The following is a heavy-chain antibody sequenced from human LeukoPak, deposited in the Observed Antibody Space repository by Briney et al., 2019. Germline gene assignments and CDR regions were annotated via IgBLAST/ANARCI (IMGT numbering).Heavy chain of an antibody. D-gene: IGHD2-15*01. CDR3: AKRIFGCSGGSCYSTLDY. CDR1: GFTFSGYA. Sequence: GGSLRLSCAASGFTFSGYAMSWVRQAPGKGREWVSPISGSGGSTYYADSVSGRFTISRDNPKNRLYLQMNSLSDEDTAVYCCAKRIFGCSGGSCYSTLDYWGQGTLVTVSS. V-gene: IGHV3-23*01. CDR2: ISGSGGST. J-gene: IGHJ4*02.